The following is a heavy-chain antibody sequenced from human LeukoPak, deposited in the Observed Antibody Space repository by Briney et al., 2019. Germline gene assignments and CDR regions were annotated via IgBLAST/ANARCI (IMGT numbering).Heavy chain of an antibody. V-gene: IGHV4-39*07. CDR3: AGGIGDYYYYYYMDV. J-gene: IGHJ6*03. Sequence: SETLSLTCTVSGGSISSSTYYWGWIRQPPGKGLEWIGSIYYSGSTYYNPSLKSRVTISVDTSKNQFSLKLSSVTAADAAVYYCAGGIGDYYYYYYMDVWGKGTTVTVSS. D-gene: IGHD3-16*01. CDR1: GGSISSSTYY. CDR2: IYYSGST.